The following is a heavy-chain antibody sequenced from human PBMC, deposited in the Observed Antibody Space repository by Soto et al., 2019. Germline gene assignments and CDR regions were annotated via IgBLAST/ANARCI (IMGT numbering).Heavy chain of an antibody. CDR3: ARGYCAGTSCHDSFDI. Sequence: SETLSLTCTVSGGSISSHYWSWIRQPPGKGLEWIGFIYDSGSTDYNPSLKSRVTISIDTSKSQFSLRLSSVTAADTAVYYCARGYCAGTSCHDSFDIWGQGTMVTVSS. V-gene: IGHV4-59*11. CDR2: IYDSGST. CDR1: GGSISSHY. D-gene: IGHD2-2*01. J-gene: IGHJ3*02.